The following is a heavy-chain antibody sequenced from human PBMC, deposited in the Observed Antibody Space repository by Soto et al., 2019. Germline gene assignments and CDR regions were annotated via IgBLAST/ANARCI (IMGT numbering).Heavy chain of an antibody. CDR2: INAATGNT. D-gene: IGHD3-9*01. V-gene: IGHV1-3*01. J-gene: IGHJ5*02. CDR1: GYTFTAYA. Sequence: ASVKVSCKPSGYTFTAYAIHWLRQAPGQGLEWMGWINAATGNTKYSQKFQGRVTITRDTSARSGYMDLSSLRFEDTAVYYCARGDRHYDILTGYSVNWFDPWGQGTLVTVS. CDR3: ARGDRHYDILTGYSVNWFDP.